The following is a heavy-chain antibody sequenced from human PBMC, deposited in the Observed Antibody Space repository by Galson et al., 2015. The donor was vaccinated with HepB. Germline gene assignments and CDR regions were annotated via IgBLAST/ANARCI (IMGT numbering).Heavy chain of an antibody. Sequence: SEPLSLTCTVSGGSISSSSYSWGWIRQPPGKGLEWIGSIYYSGSTYYNPSLKSRVTISVDTSKNQFSLKLSSVTAADTAVYYCALRAYEDSSGYYNYWGQGTLVTVSS. V-gene: IGHV4-39*01. CDR2: IYYSGST. CDR3: ALRAYEDSSGYYNY. D-gene: IGHD3-22*01. CDR1: GGSISSSSYS. J-gene: IGHJ4*02.